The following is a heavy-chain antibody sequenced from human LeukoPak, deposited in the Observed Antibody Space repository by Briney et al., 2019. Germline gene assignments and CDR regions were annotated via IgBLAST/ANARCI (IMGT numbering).Heavy chain of an antibody. CDR3: ARARGYFDY. CDR1: GFTVSSNY. V-gene: IGHV3-66*01. CDR2: IYSGGST. Sequence: GGSPRLSCAASGFTVSSNYMSWVRQAPGKGLEWVSVIYSGGSTYYADSVKGRFTISRDNSKNTLYLQMNRRRAEDTDVYYCARARGYFDYWGQGTLVTVSS. J-gene: IGHJ4*02.